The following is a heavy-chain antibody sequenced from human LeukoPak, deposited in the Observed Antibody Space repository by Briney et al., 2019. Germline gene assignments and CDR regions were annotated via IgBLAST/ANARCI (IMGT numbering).Heavy chain of an antibody. V-gene: IGHV4-30-2*01. Sequence: SETLSLTCAVSGGSISSGGYSWIWIRQPPGKGLEWIGYIYHSGSTYYNPSLKSRVTISVDRSKNQFSLKLSSVTAADTAVYYCARDIDYWGQGTLVTVSS. J-gene: IGHJ4*02. CDR3: ARDIDY. CDR2: IYHSGST. CDR1: GGSISSGGYS.